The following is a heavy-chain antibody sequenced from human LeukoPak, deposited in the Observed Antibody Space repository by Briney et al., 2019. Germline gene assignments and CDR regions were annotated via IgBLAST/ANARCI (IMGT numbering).Heavy chain of an antibody. CDR1: GFTFSSYA. CDR3: ATYREYGRAFYQLIFDP. Sequence: GGSLRLSCAASGFTFSSYAMSWVRQAPGKGLEWVSAISGSGGSTYYADSVKGRFTISRDNSKNTLYLQMNSLRAEDTAVYYCATYREYGRAFYQLIFDPWGQGTLVTVSS. V-gene: IGHV3-23*01. J-gene: IGHJ5*02. D-gene: IGHD4-17*01. CDR2: ISGSGGST.